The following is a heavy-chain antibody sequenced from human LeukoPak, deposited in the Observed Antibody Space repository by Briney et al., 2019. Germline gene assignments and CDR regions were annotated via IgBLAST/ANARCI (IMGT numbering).Heavy chain of an antibody. J-gene: IGHJ5*02. CDR1: GGSFSGYY. CDR3: ARDLIRVFDP. Sequence: PSETLSLTCAVYGGSFSGYYWSWIRQPPGKGLEWIGEINHSGSTNYNPSLKSRVTISVDTSKNQFSLKLSSVTAADTAVYYCARDLIRVFDPWGQGTLVTVSS. CDR2: INHSGST. V-gene: IGHV4-34*01.